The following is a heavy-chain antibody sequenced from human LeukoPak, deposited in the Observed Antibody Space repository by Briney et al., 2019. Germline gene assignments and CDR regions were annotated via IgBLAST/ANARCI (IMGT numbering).Heavy chain of an antibody. CDR3: ARGPEYYDFWSGYYYGMDV. D-gene: IGHD3-3*01. V-gene: IGHV1-2*04. CDR1: GYTFTGYY. Sequence: ASVKVSCKASGYTFTGYYMHWARQAPGQGLEWMGWINPNSGGTNYAQKFQGWVTMTRDTSISTAYMELSRLRSDDTAVYYCARGPEYYDFWSGYYYGMDVWGQGTTVTVSS. J-gene: IGHJ6*02. CDR2: INPNSGGT.